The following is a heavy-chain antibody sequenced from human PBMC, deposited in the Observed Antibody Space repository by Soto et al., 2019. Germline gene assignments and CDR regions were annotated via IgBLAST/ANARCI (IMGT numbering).Heavy chain of an antibody. Sequence: GGSLSLSCAASGFTFTSYAMNWVRQAPGKGLEWVSAISGSGANTNYADSVKGRFTISRGNSKNTLYLQMNSLRAEDTAVYYCASAADYGGNPYYFDFWGQGTLVTVSS. CDR3: ASAADYGGNPYYFDF. V-gene: IGHV3-23*01. CDR1: GFTFTSYA. J-gene: IGHJ4*02. D-gene: IGHD4-17*01. CDR2: ISGSGANT.